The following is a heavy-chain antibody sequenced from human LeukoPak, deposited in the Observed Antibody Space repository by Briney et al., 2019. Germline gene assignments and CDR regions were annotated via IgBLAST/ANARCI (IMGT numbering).Heavy chain of an antibody. J-gene: IGHJ6*04. CDR2: IKSKTDGGTT. Sequence: GGSLRLSCAASGFTFSNAWMSWVRQAPGKGPEWVGRIKSKTDGGTTDLAAPVKGRFTISRDDSKNTLYLQMNSLKNEDTAVYYCTTDTLGYCSSTSCYGSYYYYYYGMDVWGKGTTVTVSS. V-gene: IGHV3-15*01. CDR1: GFTFSNAW. D-gene: IGHD2-2*01. CDR3: TTDTLGYCSSTSCYGSYYYYYYGMDV.